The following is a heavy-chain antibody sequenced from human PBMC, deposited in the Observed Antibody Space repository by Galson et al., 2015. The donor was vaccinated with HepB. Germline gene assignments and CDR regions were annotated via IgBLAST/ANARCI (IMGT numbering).Heavy chain of an antibody. Sequence: QSGAEAEKPGESLKISCEGSGYSFTSYWSGWVRQMPGKSLEWMRVIYPGDSDTNYSPSFQGHVTISADKSISTAYLQWISLKASDTAMYYCARRFPTGYSYGYYYYGMDVWGQGTTVTVSS. D-gene: IGHD5-18*01. CDR2: IYPGDSDT. CDR1: GYSFTSYW. V-gene: IGHV5-51*03. J-gene: IGHJ6*02. CDR3: ARRFPTGYSYGYYYYGMDV.